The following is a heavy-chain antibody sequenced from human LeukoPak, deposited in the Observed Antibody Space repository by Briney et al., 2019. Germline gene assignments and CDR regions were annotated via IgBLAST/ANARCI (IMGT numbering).Heavy chain of an antibody. CDR3: ARSDYYGSGNGAFDI. D-gene: IGHD3-10*01. J-gene: IGHJ3*02. V-gene: IGHV4-39*07. CDR2: IYYSGST. CDR1: GGSISSSSYY. Sequence: SETLSLTCTVSGGSISSSSYYWGWIRQPPGKGLEWIGSIYYSGSTYYNPSLKSRVTISVDTSKNQFSLKLSSVTAADTAVYYCARSDYYGSGNGAFDIWGQGTMVIVSS.